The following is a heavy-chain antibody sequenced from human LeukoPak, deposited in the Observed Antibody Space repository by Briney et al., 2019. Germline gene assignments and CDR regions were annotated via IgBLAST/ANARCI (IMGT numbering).Heavy chain of an antibody. J-gene: IGHJ4*02. D-gene: IGHD3-22*01. Sequence: PGRSLRLSCAASGFTFSSYGMHWVRQAPGKGPEWVAVIWYDGSNKYYADSVKGRFTISRDNSKNTLYLQMNSLRAEDTAVYYCAKDRVVYYYDSSGIDYWGQGTLVTVSS. CDR2: IWYDGSNK. CDR3: AKDRVVYYYDSSGIDY. V-gene: IGHV3-33*06. CDR1: GFTFSSYG.